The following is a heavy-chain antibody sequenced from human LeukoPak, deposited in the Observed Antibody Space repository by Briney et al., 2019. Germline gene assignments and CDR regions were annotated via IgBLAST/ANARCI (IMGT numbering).Heavy chain of an antibody. CDR3: ARDLMVRGPMDV. CDR2: INPNSGGT. V-gene: IGHV1-2*02. J-gene: IGHJ6*03. D-gene: IGHD3-10*01. Sequence: ASVKVSCKASGYTFTGYYMHWVRQAPGQGLEWMGWINPNSGGTNYAQNFQGRVTMTRDTSINTAYMELSRLRSDDTAVYYCARDLMVRGPMDVWGKGTTVTVSS. CDR1: GYTFTGYY.